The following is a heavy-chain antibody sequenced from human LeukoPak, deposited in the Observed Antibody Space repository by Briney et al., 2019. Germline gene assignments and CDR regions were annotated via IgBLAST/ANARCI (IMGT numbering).Heavy chain of an antibody. CDR1: GYXFTGYY. D-gene: IGHD4-17*01. CDR3: RTDRYGDYGDYIDY. J-gene: IGHJ4*02. V-gene: IGHV1-2*02. CDR2: INPNSGGT. Sequence: ASVKVSCTASGYXFTGYYIHWVRQAPGQGLEWMGWINPNSGGTNYAQKFQGRVTMTRDTSISTAYMELSRLRSDDTAVYYCRTDRYGDYGDYIDYWGQGTLVTVSS.